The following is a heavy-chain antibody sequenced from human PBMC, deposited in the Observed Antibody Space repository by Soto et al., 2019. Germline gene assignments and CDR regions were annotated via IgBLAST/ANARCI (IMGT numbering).Heavy chain of an antibody. CDR2: IGGSGSPV. V-gene: IGHV3-48*03. D-gene: IGHD1-26*01. CDR1: GFVFRSYE. Sequence: EVELVESGGGLAQPGGSLRLSCTASGFVFRSYEMYWVRQAPGKGLEWISYIGGSGSPVFYADSVKGRITISRDNAKNSLFLQMNSLRADDTSMYYCASGLSGTYRTIDSWGQGTLVIVSS. CDR3: ASGLSGTYRTIDS. J-gene: IGHJ4*02.